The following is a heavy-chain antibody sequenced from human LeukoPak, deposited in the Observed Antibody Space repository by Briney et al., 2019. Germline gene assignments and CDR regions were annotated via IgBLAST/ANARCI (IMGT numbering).Heavy chain of an antibody. Sequence: SETLSLTCTVSGYSISNGHYWGWIRQPPGKGLEWIGSISHTGSSYYNPSLKSRVTISVDTSKNQFSLKLSSVTAADTAVYYCASLGLTGYQSTYNWFDPWGQGTLVTVSS. CDR3: ASLGLTGYQSTYNWFDP. CDR1: GYSISNGHY. D-gene: IGHD3-9*01. V-gene: IGHV4-38-2*02. J-gene: IGHJ5*02. CDR2: ISHTGSS.